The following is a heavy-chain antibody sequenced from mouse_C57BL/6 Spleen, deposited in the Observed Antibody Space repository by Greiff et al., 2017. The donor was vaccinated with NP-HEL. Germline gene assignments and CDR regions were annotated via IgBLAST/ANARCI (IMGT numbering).Heavy chain of an antibody. V-gene: IGHV5-17*01. J-gene: IGHJ4*01. CDR3: ARREAYDAMDY. CDR2: ISSGSSTI. CDR1: GFTFSDYG. Sequence: EVHLVESGGGLVKPGGSLKLSCAASGFTFSDYGMHWVRQAPEKGLEWVAYISSGSSTIYYADTVKGRFTISRDNAKNTLFLQMTSLRSEDTAMYYCARREAYDAMDYWGQGTSVTVSS.